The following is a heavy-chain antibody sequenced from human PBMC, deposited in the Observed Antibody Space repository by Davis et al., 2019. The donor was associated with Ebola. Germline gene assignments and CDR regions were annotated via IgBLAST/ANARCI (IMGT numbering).Heavy chain of an antibody. V-gene: IGHV3-7*01. Sequence: GESLKISCAASGFTFSSYWMSWVRQAPGKGLEWVANIKQDGSEKYYVDSVKGRFTISRDNAKNSLYLQMNSLRAEDTAVYYCARLDTIFGVVDDYWGQGTLVTVSS. J-gene: IGHJ4*02. CDR1: GFTFSSYW. CDR2: IKQDGSEK. D-gene: IGHD3-3*01. CDR3: ARLDTIFGVVDDY.